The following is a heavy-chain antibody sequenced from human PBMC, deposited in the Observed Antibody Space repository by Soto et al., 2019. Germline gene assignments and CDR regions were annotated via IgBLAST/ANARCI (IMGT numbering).Heavy chain of an antibody. D-gene: IGHD6-13*01. V-gene: IGHV1-18*01. CDR1: GYTFTSYG. CDR2: INPYNGNT. CDR3: ARVGVGLAAPRVWPY. Sequence: QVQLAQSGAEVKKPGASVKVSCKASGYTFTSYGITWVRQAPGQGLEWMAWINPYNGNTKYAEKFSGRVTVTTDTSTATAYMEVRRLTSDDTAVFYCARVGVGLAAPRVWPYWGQGTPVTVSS. J-gene: IGHJ4*02.